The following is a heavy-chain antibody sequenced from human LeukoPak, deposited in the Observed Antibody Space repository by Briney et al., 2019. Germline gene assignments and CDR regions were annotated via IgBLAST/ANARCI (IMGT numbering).Heavy chain of an antibody. V-gene: IGHV4-38-2*02. CDR1: GYSITSGYY. J-gene: IGHJ4*02. Sequence: SETLSLTCIVSGYSITSGYYWGWMRQPPGKGLEWIGSIYHSGDTYYNPSLKSRVTISVDTSKNQSSLKLDSVTAADTAVYYCAKGTSSGWYYFDYWGQGTLVTVSS. D-gene: IGHD6-19*01. CDR3: AKGTSSGWYYFDY. CDR2: IYHSGDT.